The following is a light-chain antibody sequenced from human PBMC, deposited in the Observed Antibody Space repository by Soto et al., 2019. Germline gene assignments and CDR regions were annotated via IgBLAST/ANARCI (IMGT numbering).Light chain of an antibody. V-gene: IGKV3-20*01. CDR2: CAS. J-gene: IGKJ4*02. Sequence: LSKSPCSVSLSQGERATLSCRASQGVXSNYGAWYLQKPGQAPRVLXACASSMATGSPDRLSGSGSGTDFTLTISRMEPSDFAVYYSQQYGISTRTFGGVTNVE. CDR3: QQYGISTRT. CDR1: QGVXSNY.